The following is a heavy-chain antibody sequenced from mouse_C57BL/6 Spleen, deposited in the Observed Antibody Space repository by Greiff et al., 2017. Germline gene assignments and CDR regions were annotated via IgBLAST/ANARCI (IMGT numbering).Heavy chain of an antibody. Sequence: VQLQQPGAELVKPGASVKLSCQASGYTFTSYWLHWVKPRPGQGLEWIGMIHPNSGSTNYNEKFKSKATLTVDKSSSTAYMQLSSLTSEDSAVYYCARYPYGSSSYWYFDVWGTGTTVTVSS. CDR3: ARYPYGSSSYWYFDV. CDR1: GYTFTSYW. V-gene: IGHV1-64*01. J-gene: IGHJ1*03. CDR2: IHPNSGST. D-gene: IGHD1-1*01.